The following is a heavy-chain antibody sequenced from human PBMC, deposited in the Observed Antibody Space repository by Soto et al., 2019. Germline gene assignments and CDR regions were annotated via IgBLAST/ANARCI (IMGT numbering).Heavy chain of an antibody. J-gene: IGHJ6*02. CDR1: GFTFSSYA. CDR2: ISSNGGST. Sequence: VSMRLSCSASGFTFSSYAMHWVRQAPGKGLEYVSAISSNGGSTYYADSVKGRFTISRDNSKNTLYLQMSSLRAEDTAVYYCVNGVVAGHLYYYYGMDVWGQGTTVTVSS. V-gene: IGHV3-64D*06. D-gene: IGHD6-19*01. CDR3: VNGVVAGHLYYYYGMDV.